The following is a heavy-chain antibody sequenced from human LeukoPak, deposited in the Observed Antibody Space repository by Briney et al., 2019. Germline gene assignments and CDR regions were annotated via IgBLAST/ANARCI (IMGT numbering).Heavy chain of an antibody. V-gene: IGHV3-7*01. D-gene: IGHD7-27*01. CDR1: GFTFNSFF. J-gene: IGHJ4*02. CDR2: ISQDGRET. CDR3: VRDLGHSRHYFEY. Sequence: GGSLRLSCAASGFTFNSFFLNWVRLTPGRELEWLACISQDGRETFYMDSVRGRFTISRGNTKNSLYLQMDSLRAEDTAVYFCVRDLGHSRHYFEYWGQGALVTVSS.